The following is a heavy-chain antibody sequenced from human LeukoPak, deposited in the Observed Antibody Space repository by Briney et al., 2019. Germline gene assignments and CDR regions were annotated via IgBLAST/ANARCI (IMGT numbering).Heavy chain of an antibody. CDR1: GYTFTSYY. V-gene: IGHV1-46*01. CDR3: ARRRVTFVRGVDITSYYFDY. D-gene: IGHD3-10*01. J-gene: IGHJ4*02. Sequence: ASVKVSCKASGYTFTSYYMHWVRQAPGQGLEWMGIINPSGGSTSYAQKFQGRVTMTRDMSTSTDYMELSSLRSDDTALYYCARRRVTFVRGVDITSYYFDYWGQGTLVTVSS. CDR2: INPSGGST.